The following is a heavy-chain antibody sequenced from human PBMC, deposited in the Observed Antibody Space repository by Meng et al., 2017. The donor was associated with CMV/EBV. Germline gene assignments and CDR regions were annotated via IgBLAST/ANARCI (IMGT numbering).Heavy chain of an antibody. Sequence: SETLSLTCTVFGGSISSGDYYWSWIRQPPGKGLEWIGYIYYSGSTYYNPSLKSRVTISVDTSKNQFSLKLSSVTAADTAVYYCARAFIDFWSGYYTSFDYWGQGTLVTVSS. CDR2: IYYSGST. D-gene: IGHD3-3*01. V-gene: IGHV4-30-4*08. CDR3: ARAFIDFWSGYYTSFDY. CDR1: GGSISSGDYY. J-gene: IGHJ4*02.